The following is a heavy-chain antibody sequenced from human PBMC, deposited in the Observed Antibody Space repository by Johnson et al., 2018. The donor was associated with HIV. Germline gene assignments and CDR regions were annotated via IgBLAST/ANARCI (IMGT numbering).Heavy chain of an antibody. CDR1: GFTVSSNY. CDR2: IYSGGST. J-gene: IGHJ3*02. V-gene: IGHV3-66*01. Sequence: EKLVESGGGLVQPGGSLRLSCAASGFTVSSNYMSWVRQAPGKGLEWVSVIYSGGSTYYADSMKGRFTISRDNSKNTLYLQMNSLRAEDTAVYYCARGGTYSSSWSDAVHIWGQGTMVTVSA. CDR3: ARGGTYSSSWSDAVHI. D-gene: IGHD6-13*01.